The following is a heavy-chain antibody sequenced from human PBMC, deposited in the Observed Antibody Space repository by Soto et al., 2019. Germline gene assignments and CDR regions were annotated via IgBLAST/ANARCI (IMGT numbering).Heavy chain of an antibody. Sequence: PGESLKISCKGFGYNFTSYCIGWVRQMPGKGLEWMGIIYPGDSDTRYSPSFQGQATISADKSISTAYLQWSSLKASDTAMYYCARSPSSCSSTSCYRYFDYWGQGTLVTVSS. V-gene: IGHV5-51*01. CDR3: ARSPSSCSSTSCYRYFDY. D-gene: IGHD2-2*02. CDR1: GYNFTSYC. CDR2: IYPGDSDT. J-gene: IGHJ4*02.